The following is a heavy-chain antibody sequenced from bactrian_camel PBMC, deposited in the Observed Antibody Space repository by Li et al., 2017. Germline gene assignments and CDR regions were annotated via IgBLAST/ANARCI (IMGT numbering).Heavy chain of an antibody. J-gene: IGHJ4*01. CDR3: AMASGGWFGFWDY. CDR1: GYTYNRNC. CDR2: IYTGSGP. Sequence: HVQLVESGGGSVQAGGSLRLSCAASGYTYNRNCMAWFRQAPGKEREGVARIYTGSGPYYAESVKGRLTMSSDNAKNTVYLQMNSLKSEDTALYYCAMASGGWFGFWDYWGQGTQVTVS. V-gene: IGHV3S1*01. D-gene: IGHD3*01.